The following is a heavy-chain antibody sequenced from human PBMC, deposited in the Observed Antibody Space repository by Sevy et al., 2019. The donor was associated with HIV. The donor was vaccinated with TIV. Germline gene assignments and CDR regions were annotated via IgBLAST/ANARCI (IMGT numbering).Heavy chain of an antibody. CDR2: IFPGDSDS. CDR1: RYSFTNYW. D-gene: IGHD2-2*02. CDR3: AGGYCSSTSCYMGLDY. V-gene: IGHV5-51*01. Sequence: GESLKISCKVSRYSFTNYWIAWVRQMPGNGLEWMGIIFPGDSDSRYSPSFQGQVTISADKSSSNVFLQWSSLKASDTAIYYCAGGYCSSTSCYMGLDYWGQGTLVTVSS. J-gene: IGHJ4*02.